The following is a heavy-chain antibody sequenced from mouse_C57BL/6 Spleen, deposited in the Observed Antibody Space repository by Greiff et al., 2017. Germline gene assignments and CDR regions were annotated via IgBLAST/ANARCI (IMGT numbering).Heavy chain of an antibody. V-gene: IGHV1-18*01. CDR2: INPNNGGT. Sequence: VQLQQSGPELVKPGASVKLPCKASGYTFTDYNMDWVKQSHGKSLEWIGEINPNNGGTIYNEKFKGKATLTVDTSSSTAYMALRSLTSEDTAVYYCAREGVGPWFAYWGQGTLVTVSA. CDR3: AREGVGPWFAY. CDR1: GYTFTDYN. J-gene: IGHJ3*01.